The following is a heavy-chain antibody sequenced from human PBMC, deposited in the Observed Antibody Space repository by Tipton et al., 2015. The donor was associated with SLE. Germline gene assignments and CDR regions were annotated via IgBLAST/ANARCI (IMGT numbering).Heavy chain of an antibody. CDR2: TTHSGKT. V-gene: IGHV4-34*01. D-gene: IGHD3-16*01. J-gene: IGHJ5*02. CDR1: RGSFSGYY. CDR3: ARVQAYEGFDP. Sequence: TLSLTCAVYRGSFSGYYWSWIRRPPGEGLEWIGETTHSGKTNYNPSLKSRVTISVDTSKNQFSLKLSSVTAADTAVYYCARVQAYEGFDPWGQGTLVTVSS.